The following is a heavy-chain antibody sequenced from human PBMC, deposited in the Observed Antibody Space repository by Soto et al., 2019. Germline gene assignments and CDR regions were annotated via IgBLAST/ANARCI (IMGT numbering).Heavy chain of an antibody. J-gene: IGHJ4*02. D-gene: IGHD7-27*01. V-gene: IGHV4-30-4*01. CDR2: IYYSGST. Sequence: SETLSLTCTVSGGSISSGDYYWSWIRQPPGKGLEWIGYIYYSGSTYYNPSLKSRVTISVDTSKNQFSLKLSSVTAADTAVYYCARGQLGDRVFDYWGQGTLVTVSS. CDR1: GGSISSGDYY. CDR3: ARGQLGDRVFDY.